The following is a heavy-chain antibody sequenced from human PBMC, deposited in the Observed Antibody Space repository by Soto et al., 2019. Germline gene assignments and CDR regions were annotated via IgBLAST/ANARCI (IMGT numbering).Heavy chain of an antibody. Sequence: ASVKVSCKASGYTFTSYGISWVRQAPGQGLEWMGWISAYNGNTNYAQKLQGRVTMTTDTSTSTAYMELRSLRSDDTAVYYCARYRLPYYYDSSGYPLNYYYYVMDVWGQGTTVTVSS. D-gene: IGHD3-22*01. J-gene: IGHJ6*02. CDR1: GYTFTSYG. CDR2: ISAYNGNT. V-gene: IGHV1-18*01. CDR3: ARYRLPYYYDSSGYPLNYYYYVMDV.